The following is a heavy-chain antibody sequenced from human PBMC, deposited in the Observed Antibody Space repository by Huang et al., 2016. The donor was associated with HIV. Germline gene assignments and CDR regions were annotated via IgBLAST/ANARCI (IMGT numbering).Heavy chain of an antibody. D-gene: IGHD3-22*01. Sequence: QVHLVQSGAEGKKPGASVRVSCKASGYTFTDYFLHWVRQAPGQGLEWVGWMNPNRGDTNYAQKVQDRVTMTRDTFINTAYMELRRLTSDDTAVYYCSTSGEFYDSSGVLDYWGQGTLVIVST. J-gene: IGHJ4*02. CDR1: GYTFTDYF. CDR3: STSGEFYDSSGVLDY. V-gene: IGHV1-2*02. CDR2: MNPNRGDT.